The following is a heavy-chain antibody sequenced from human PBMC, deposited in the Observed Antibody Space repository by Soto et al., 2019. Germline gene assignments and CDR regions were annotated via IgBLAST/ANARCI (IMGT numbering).Heavy chain of an antibody. D-gene: IGHD3-10*01. J-gene: IGHJ3*02. CDR3: AREYGDAFDI. Sequence: ASVKVSCKASGYTFTGYYMHWVLQAPGQGLEGMGCINPNSGGTNYAQEFRGRVTLTRDTSISTAYMELSRLRSDDTALYYCAREYGDAFDIWGQGPMVTVSS. CDR1: GYTFTGYY. V-gene: IGHV1-2*02. CDR2: INPNSGGT.